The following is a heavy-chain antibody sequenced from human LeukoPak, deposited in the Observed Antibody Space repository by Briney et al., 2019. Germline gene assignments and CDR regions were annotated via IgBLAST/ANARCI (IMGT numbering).Heavy chain of an antibody. CDR3: ARASGGYFNNWFDP. CDR2: IYYTGST. D-gene: IGHD6-13*01. CDR1: GGSLSNYY. J-gene: IGHJ5*02. V-gene: IGHV4-59*01. Sequence: KPSETLSLTCTVSGGSLSNYYWSWIRQPPGKGLERMAYIYYTGSTNCNPSLKSRVTISVDPSKNQFSLMLSSVTAADTAVYYCARASGGYFNNWFDPWGQRTLVSVSS.